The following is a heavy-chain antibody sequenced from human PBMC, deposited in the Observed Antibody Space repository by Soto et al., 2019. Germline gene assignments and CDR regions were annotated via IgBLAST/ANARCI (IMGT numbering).Heavy chain of an antibody. CDR1: GYTFTSYG. CDR2: ISAYNGNT. J-gene: IGHJ6*02. D-gene: IGHD3-16*01. V-gene: IGHV1-18*01. Sequence: QVQLVQSGAEVKKPGASVKVSCKASGYTFTSYGISWVRQAPGQGLEWMGWISAYNGNTNYAQKLQGRVTMTTDTPTSTAYMELRSLRSDDTAVYYCARDGARGENYYYYGMDVWGQGTTVTVSS. CDR3: ARDGARGENYYYYGMDV.